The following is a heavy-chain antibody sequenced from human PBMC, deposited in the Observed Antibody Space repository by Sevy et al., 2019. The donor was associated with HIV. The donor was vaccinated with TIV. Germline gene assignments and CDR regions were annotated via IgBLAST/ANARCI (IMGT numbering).Heavy chain of an antibody. CDR1: GFTFSSYS. V-gene: IGHV3-21*01. J-gene: IGHJ5*02. CDR3: ARDSLSISWYGVLDP. D-gene: IGHD6-13*01. CDR2: ISRSSSYI. Sequence: GGSLRLSCAASGFTFSSYSMNWVRQAPGKGLEWVSSISRSSSYIYYAYSVKGRFTISRDNAKNSLYLQMNSLRAEDTAVYYCARDSLSISWYGVLDPWGQGTLVTVSS.